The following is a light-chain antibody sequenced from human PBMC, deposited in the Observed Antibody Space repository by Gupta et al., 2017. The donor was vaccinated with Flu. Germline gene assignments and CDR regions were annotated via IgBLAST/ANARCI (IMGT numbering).Light chain of an antibody. Sequence: EIVLTQSPATLSLSAGERATLSCRASQSLSRYLAWYQQKPGQAPRLLIYDASTRAMGIPARFSGRGSGTDFTLTISSLEPEESAVYYCQQRNKWPITFGQGTRLEI. CDR3: QQRNKWPIT. J-gene: IGKJ5*01. CDR2: DAS. CDR1: QSLSRY. V-gene: IGKV3-11*01.